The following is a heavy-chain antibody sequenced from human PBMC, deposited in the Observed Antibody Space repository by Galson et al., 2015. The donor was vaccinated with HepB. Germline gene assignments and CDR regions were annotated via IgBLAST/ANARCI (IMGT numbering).Heavy chain of an antibody. V-gene: IGHV3-33*01. J-gene: IGHJ5*02. Sequence: SLRLSCAASGFSFRNHGMHWVRQAPGKRLEWVAVIWFDGSKKEYADSVQGRFTISRDNSKKTLYLQMNGLRAEDTAVYFCARDTYEFENTGYYKTNWFDPWGQGTLVTVSA. CDR1: GFSFRNHG. CDR3: ARDTYEFENTGYYKTNWFDP. CDR2: IWFDGSKK. D-gene: IGHD3-9*01.